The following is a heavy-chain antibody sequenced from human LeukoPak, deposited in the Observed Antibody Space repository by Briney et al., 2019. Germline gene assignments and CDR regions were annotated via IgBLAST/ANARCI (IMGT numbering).Heavy chain of an antibody. D-gene: IGHD4-17*01. J-gene: IGHJ4*02. CDR1: GFTFSDYY. Sequence: KPGGSLRLSCAASGFTFSDYYMSWIRQAPGKGLEWVSYISSSSSYTNYADSVKGRFTISRDNAKNSLYLQMNSLRAEDTAVYYCAREVYGDNYFDYWGQGTLVTVSS. CDR3: AREVYGDNYFDY. CDR2: ISSSSSYT. V-gene: IGHV3-11*06.